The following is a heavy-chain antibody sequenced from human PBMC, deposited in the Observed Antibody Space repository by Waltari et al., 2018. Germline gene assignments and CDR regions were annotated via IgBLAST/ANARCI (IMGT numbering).Heavy chain of an antibody. CDR1: GFPVSSTH. CDR3: ARGDYRGKDY. V-gene: IGHV3-53*01. Sequence: VQLVESGGGLLQPGGSLRLSCAASGFPVSSTHMSWVRQAPGKGLEWFSVIYSGGSTYYADSVKGRFTISRDNSKNTLYLQMNSLRAEDTAVYYCARGDYRGKDYWGQGTLVTVSS. CDR2: IYSGGST. J-gene: IGHJ4*02. D-gene: IGHD4-4*01.